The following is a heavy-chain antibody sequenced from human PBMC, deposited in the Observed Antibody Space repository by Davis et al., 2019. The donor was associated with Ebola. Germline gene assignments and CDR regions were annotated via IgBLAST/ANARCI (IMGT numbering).Heavy chain of an antibody. V-gene: IGHV3-23*01. CDR1: GFTFSTYA. D-gene: IGHD2-2*02. Sequence: GESLKISCAASGFTFSTYAMHWVRQAPGKGLEWVSAISGSGGSTYYADSVKGRFTISRDNSKNTLYLQMNSLRAEDTAVYYCAKAHLWDIVVVPAAIQGSDYWGQGTLVTVSS. CDR2: ISGSGGST. J-gene: IGHJ4*02. CDR3: AKAHLWDIVVVPAAIQGSDY.